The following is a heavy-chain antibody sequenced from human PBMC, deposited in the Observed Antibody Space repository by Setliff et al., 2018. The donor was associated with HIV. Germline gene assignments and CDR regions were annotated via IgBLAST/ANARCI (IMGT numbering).Heavy chain of an antibody. V-gene: IGHV1-2*02. Sequence: ASVKVSCKASGYTFTGYYMHWVRQPPGQGLEWMGWFNPNSGGTTDAQKCQGRFTMTRDTSISTAYMEVSRLRSDDTAVYYCARDYYSDSSGYRYLDYWGQGTLVTVSS. CDR1: GYTFTGYY. CDR2: FNPNSGGT. J-gene: IGHJ4*02. CDR3: ARDYYSDSSGYRYLDY. D-gene: IGHD3-22*01.